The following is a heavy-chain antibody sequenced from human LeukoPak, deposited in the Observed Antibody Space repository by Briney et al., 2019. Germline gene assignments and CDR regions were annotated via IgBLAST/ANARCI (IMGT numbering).Heavy chain of an antibody. CDR2: IYYSGST. CDR1: GGSISSGDYY. Sequence: SETLSLTCTVSGGSISSGDYYWSWIRQPPGRGLEWLGYIYYSGSTYYIPSLKSRVTISVDKSKYQVSLKLSSVTAANTAVYCFAPTHGGRAVITMVLGQYNWFDPWGQGTLVTVSS. D-gene: IGHD3-10*01. CDR3: APTHGGRAVITMVLGQYNWFDP. J-gene: IGHJ5*02. V-gene: IGHV4-30-4*01.